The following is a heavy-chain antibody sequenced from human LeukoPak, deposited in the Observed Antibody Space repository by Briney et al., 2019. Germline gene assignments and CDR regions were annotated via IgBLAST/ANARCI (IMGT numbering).Heavy chain of an antibody. CDR3: SGAPIEYSYDYTSFNWFDP. D-gene: IGHD5-18*01. CDR2: INHSGGRT. Sequence: GASVKVSCKASRYTFTSYYMHWVRQAPGQGREGMGIINHSGGRTSYAKKLKGRVTMTKDTSTSTIYMKLSRQRCEDRTGYYHSGAPIEYSYDYTSFNWFDPWGQGTLVTVSS. CDR1: RYTFTSYY. V-gene: IGHV1-46*01. J-gene: IGHJ5*02.